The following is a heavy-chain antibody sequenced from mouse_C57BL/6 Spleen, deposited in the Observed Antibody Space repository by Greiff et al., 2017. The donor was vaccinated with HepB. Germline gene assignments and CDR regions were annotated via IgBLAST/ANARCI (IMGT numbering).Heavy chain of an antibody. J-gene: IGHJ2*01. D-gene: IGHD1-1*02. CDR2: ISSGGSYT. V-gene: IGHV5-6*01. CDR1: GFTFSSYG. Sequence: VQLKESGGDLVKPGGSLKLSCAASGFTFSSYGMSWVRQTPDKRLEWVATISSGGSYTYYPDSVKGRFTISRDNAKNTLYLQMSSLKSEDTAMYYCARHENGPFDYWGQGTTLTVSS. CDR3: ARHENGPFDY.